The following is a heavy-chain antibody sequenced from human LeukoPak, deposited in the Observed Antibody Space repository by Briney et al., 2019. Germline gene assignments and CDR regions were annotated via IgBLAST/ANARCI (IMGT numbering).Heavy chain of an antibody. D-gene: IGHD6-13*01. CDR1: GYTFTGYY. V-gene: IGHV1-2*02. CDR2: INPNSGGT. J-gene: IGHJ4*02. CDR3: ARSSSFIAAAADY. Sequence: ASVKVSCKASGYTFTGYYMHWVRQAPGQGLEWVGWINPNSGGTNYAQKFQGRVTMTRDTSISTAYMELSRLRSDDTAVYYCARSSSFIAAAADYWGQGTLVTVSS.